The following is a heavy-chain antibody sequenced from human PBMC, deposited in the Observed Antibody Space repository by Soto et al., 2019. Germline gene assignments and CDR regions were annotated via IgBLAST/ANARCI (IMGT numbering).Heavy chain of an antibody. CDR1: GFTFSDHY. Sequence: EVQLVESGGGLVQPGGSLRLSCVASGFTFSDHYMDWVRQAPGKGLEWVGRIRHKARGYTTEYAASVMGRFTISRDDSKNPLFLQMNSLRTEDTAVYYCARDLAGACGGESCDYWGQGTLVTVSS. CDR2: IRHKARGYTT. D-gene: IGHD3-16*01. J-gene: IGHJ4*02. CDR3: ARDLAGACGGESCDY. V-gene: IGHV3-72*01.